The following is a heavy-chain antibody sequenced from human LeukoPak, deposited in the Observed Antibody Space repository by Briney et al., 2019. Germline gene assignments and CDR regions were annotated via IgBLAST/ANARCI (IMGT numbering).Heavy chain of an antibody. CDR3: TTGNYDFWSGYYHFDY. CDR1: GFTFSNAW. J-gene: IGHJ4*02. V-gene: IGHV3-15*01. CDR2: IKSKTDGGTT. Sequence: PGGSLRLSCAASGFTFSNAWMSWVRQAPGKGLEWVGRIKSKTDGGTTDYAAPVKGRFTISRDDSKNTLYLQMNSLKTEDTAVYYCTTGNYDFWSGYYHFDYWGQGTLVTVSS. D-gene: IGHD3-3*01.